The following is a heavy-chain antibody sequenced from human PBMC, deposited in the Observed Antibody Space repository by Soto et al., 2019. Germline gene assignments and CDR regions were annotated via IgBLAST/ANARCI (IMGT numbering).Heavy chain of an antibody. V-gene: IGHV4-31*03. CDR1: GGSISSSGYY. CDR3: AREEGGGYDHRWFDP. D-gene: IGHD5-12*01. Sequence: VQLQESGPGLVKPSQTLSLTCTVSGGSISSSGYYWSWIRQHPGKGLEWIGYIYDSGNTYYNPSLKSRVTISVDTSKNQFSLKLSPVTAAATAVYYCAREEGGGYDHRWFDPWGQGTLVTVSS. J-gene: IGHJ5*02. CDR2: IYDSGNT.